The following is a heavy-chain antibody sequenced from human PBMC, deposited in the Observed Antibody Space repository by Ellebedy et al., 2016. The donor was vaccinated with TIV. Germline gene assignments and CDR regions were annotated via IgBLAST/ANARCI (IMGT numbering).Heavy chain of an antibody. D-gene: IGHD3-9*01. Sequence: GESLKISCGASGFTLTSYAMNWVRQAPGKGLEWVSSINDISSHIYYADSVRGRFTISRDNAKNSLFLQMDSLRADDTAVYYCARDPRPCLRYGHFDCWGQGTLVTVSS. CDR1: GFTLTSYA. J-gene: IGHJ4*02. V-gene: IGHV3-21*01. CDR2: INDISSHI. CDR3: ARDPRPCLRYGHFDC.